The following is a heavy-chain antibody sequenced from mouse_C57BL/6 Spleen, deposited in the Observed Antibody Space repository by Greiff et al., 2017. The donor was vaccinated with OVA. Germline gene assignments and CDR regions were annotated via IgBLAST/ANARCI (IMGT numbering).Heavy chain of an antibody. CDR2: ISYDGSN. CDR3: ARDRNGTYYFDY. D-gene: IGHD4-1*01. J-gene: IGHJ2*01. CDR1: GYSITSGYY. Sequence: EVQVVESGPGLVKPSQSLSLTCSVTGYSITSGYYWNWIRQFPGNKLEWMGYISYDGSNNYNPSLKNRISITRDTSKNQFFLKLNSVTTEDTATYYCARDRNGTYYFDYWGQGTTLTVSS. V-gene: IGHV3-6*01.